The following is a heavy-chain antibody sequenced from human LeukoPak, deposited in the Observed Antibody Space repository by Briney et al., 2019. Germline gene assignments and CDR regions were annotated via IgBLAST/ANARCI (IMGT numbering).Heavy chain of an antibody. D-gene: IGHD4-17*01. Sequence: SETLSLTCTVSGASISSYYWSWIRQPAGKGLEWIGRIYTSGSTNYNPSLKSRVTMSVDTSENQFSLRLSSVTAADTAVYYCARHREATTVTNFGYWGQGTLVTVSS. J-gene: IGHJ4*02. CDR3: ARHREATTVTNFGY. CDR2: IYTSGST. CDR1: GASISSYY. V-gene: IGHV4-4*07.